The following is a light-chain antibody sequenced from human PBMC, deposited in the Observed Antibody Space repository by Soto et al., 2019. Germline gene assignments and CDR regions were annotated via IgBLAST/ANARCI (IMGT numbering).Light chain of an antibody. CDR1: QSIIRY. Sequence: DIQMTQSPSTLSASVGDRVTITCRASQSIIRYLAWYQQKPGKAPKMLIYDGSSLESGVPSRFSGSGSGTEFTLAISSLQPDDSATYYCQQYNGYSPWTFGQGTRVEIK. CDR3: QQYNGYSPWT. V-gene: IGKV1-5*01. CDR2: DGS. J-gene: IGKJ1*01.